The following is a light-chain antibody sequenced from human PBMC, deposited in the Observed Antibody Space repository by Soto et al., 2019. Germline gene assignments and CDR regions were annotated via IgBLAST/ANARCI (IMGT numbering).Light chain of an antibody. J-gene: IGLJ1*01. CDR3: SSYTSSTFYV. CDR1: SSDVGGYNY. CDR2: EVS. Sequence: QSVLTQRASVSGSPGQSITISCTGTSSDVGGYNYVSWYQQHPGKAPKLMIYEVSNRPSGVSNRSSGSKSGNTASLTISGLQAEDEADYYCSSYTSSTFYVFGTGTKVTV. V-gene: IGLV2-14*01.